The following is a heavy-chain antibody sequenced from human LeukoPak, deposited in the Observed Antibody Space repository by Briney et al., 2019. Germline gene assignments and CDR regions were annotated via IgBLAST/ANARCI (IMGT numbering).Heavy chain of an antibody. CDR2: INHSGST. CDR3: ARGLTMLPDY. CDR1: GGSFSGYY. D-gene: IGHD3-10*01. V-gene: IGHV4-34*01. J-gene: IGHJ4*02. Sequence: SETLSLTCAVYGGSFSGYYWSWIRQPPGKGLEWIGEINHSGSTNYNPSLKSRVTISVGTSKNQFSLKLSSVTAADTAVYYCARGLTMLPDYWGQGTLVTVSS.